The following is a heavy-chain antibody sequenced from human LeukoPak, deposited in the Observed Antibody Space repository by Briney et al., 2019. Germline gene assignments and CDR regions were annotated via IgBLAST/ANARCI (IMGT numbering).Heavy chain of an antibody. CDR3: AKDLRGSYYESY. Sequence: PGRSLRLSCAASGFTFDDYAMHWVRQAPGKGLEWVSGISWNSGSIGYADSVKGRFTISRDNAKNSLYLQMNSLRAEDTALYYCAKDLRGSYYESYWGQGTLVTVSS. V-gene: IGHV3-9*01. D-gene: IGHD1-26*01. J-gene: IGHJ4*02. CDR1: GFTFDDYA. CDR2: ISWNSGSI.